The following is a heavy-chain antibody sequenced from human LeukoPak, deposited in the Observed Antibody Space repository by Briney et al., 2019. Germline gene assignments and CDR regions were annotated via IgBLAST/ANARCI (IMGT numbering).Heavy chain of an antibody. CDR1: GFTFSSYG. D-gene: IGHD6-19*01. CDR2: ISYDGSNK. V-gene: IGHV3-30*18. Sequence: GGSLRLSCAASGFTFSSYGMHWVRQAPGKGLEWVAVISYDGSNKYYADSVKGRFTISRDNSKNTLYLQMNSLRAEDTAVYYCAKDRYSSGLEGGIDYWGQGTLVTVSS. CDR3: AKDRYSSGLEGGIDY. J-gene: IGHJ4*02.